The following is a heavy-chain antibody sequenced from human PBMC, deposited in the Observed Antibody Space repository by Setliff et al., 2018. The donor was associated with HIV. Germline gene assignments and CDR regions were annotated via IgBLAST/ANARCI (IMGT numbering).Heavy chain of an antibody. CDR3: ARPTGYSSSWYPLDAFDI. CDR1: GFTFSSYG. J-gene: IGHJ3*02. CDR2: IWYDGNNK. V-gene: IGHV3-33*01. D-gene: IGHD6-13*01. Sequence: GGSLRLSCAASGFTFSSYGMHWVRQAPGKGLEWVAVIWYDGNNKYYADSVKGRFTISRDNAKNSLYLQMNSLRAEDTAVYYCARPTGYSSSWYPLDAFDIWGQGTMVTVSS.